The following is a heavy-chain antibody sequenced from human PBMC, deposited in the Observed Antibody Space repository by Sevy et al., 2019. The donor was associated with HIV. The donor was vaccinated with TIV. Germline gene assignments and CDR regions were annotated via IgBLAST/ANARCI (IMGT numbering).Heavy chain of an antibody. CDR1: GFTFSGSA. CDR3: TRQGNYYDSSGYYPHDAFDI. J-gene: IGHJ3*02. V-gene: IGHV3-73*01. Sequence: GGSLRLSCAASGFTFSGSAMHWVRQASGKGLEWVGRIRSEANSYATEYAASVKGRFTISRDDSKNTAYLQMNSLKTEDTAVYYCTRQGNYYDSSGYYPHDAFDIWGQGTMVTVSS. CDR2: IRSEANSYAT. D-gene: IGHD3-22*01.